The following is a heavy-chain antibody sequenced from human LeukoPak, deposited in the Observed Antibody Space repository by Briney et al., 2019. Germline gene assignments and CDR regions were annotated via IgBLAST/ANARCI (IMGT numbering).Heavy chain of an antibody. Sequence: GGSLRLSCAASGFTVNTNYMSWVRQAPGKGLEWVSVIYSGDSTNYADSVKGRFTISRDNSKNTLYLQMNSLRPEDTAVYYCAAVASTDDAFDIWGQGTMVTVS. J-gene: IGHJ3*02. V-gene: IGHV3-66*02. CDR1: GFTVNTNY. CDR2: IYSGDST. CDR3: AAVASTDDAFDI. D-gene: IGHD6-19*01.